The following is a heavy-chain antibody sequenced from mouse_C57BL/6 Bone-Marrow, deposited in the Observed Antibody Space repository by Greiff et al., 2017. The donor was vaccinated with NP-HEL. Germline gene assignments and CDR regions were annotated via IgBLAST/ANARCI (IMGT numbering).Heavy chain of an antibody. V-gene: IGHV5-12*01. D-gene: IGHD4-1*01. CDR2: ISNGGGST. Sequence: EVKLMESGGGLVQPGGSLKLSCAASGFTFSDYYMYWVRQTPEKRLEWVAYISNGGGSTYYPDTVKGRFTISRDNAKNTLYLQMSRLKSEDTAMYYCARLGRRAMDYWGQGTSVTVSS. CDR3: ARLGRRAMDY. CDR1: GFTFSDYY. J-gene: IGHJ4*01.